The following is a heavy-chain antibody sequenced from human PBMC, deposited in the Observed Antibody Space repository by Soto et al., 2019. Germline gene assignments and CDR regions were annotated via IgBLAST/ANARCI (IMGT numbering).Heavy chain of an antibody. CDR2: VYYSGST. Sequence: QVQLQESGPGLVKPSKTPALTCSVSGCSLNSGCYYWNWFRQHPEKGLEWIWYVYYSGSTNYNPSINSRVIISVATSANRFSRDLMSVTAADTAIYYGAGHRASWQWFDYWGQRTLVTVSS. CDR3: AGHRASWQWFDY. J-gene: IGHJ5*01. CDR1: GCSLNSGCYY. D-gene: IGHD3-16*02. V-gene: IGHV4-31*03.